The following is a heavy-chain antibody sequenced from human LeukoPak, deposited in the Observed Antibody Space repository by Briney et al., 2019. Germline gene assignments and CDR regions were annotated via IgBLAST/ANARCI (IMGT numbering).Heavy chain of an antibody. Sequence: GSLKLSCAASGFTFSSYSMNWVRQAPGKGLEWVSSISSSSSYIYYADSVKGRFTISRDNAKNSLYLQMNSLRAEDTAVYYCARDYYDSSGYLQTPFDYWGQGTLVTVSS. CDR1: GFTFSSYS. D-gene: IGHD3-22*01. V-gene: IGHV3-21*01. CDR3: ARDYYDSSGYLQTPFDY. CDR2: ISSSSSYI. J-gene: IGHJ4*02.